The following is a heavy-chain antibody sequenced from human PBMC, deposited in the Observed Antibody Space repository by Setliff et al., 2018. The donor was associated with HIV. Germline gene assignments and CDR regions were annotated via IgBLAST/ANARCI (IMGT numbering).Heavy chain of an antibody. CDR3: ARFITAAGTLLVA. CDR1: GGSISSYY. J-gene: IGHJ5*02. CDR2: VTHSGRT. Sequence: SETLSLTCTVSGGSISSYYWSWIRQPPGKGLEWIGEVTHSGRTNYNPSLESRVTTSVDTSKKQFSLRLTSVTAADTAVYYCARFITAAGTLLVAWGQGTLVTVSS. D-gene: IGHD6-13*01. V-gene: IGHV4-34*01.